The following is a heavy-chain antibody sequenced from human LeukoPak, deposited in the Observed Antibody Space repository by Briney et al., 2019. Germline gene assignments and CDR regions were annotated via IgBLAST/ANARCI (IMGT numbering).Heavy chain of an antibody. V-gene: IGHV4-34*01. D-gene: IGHD6-19*01. CDR3: ARDLGQWLPLGYFDY. J-gene: IGHJ4*02. Sequence: SETLSLTCAVYGESFSGFDWTWIRQPPGKGLEWIGEINQSGSTNYIPSLKSRVTVSVDTSKNQFSLKLSSVTAADTAVYYCARDLGQWLPLGYFDYWGQGTLVTVSS. CDR2: INQSGST. CDR1: GESFSGFD.